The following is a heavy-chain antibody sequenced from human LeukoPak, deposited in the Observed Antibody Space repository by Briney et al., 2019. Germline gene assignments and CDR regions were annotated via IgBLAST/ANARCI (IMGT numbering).Heavy chain of an antibody. D-gene: IGHD2-15*01. Sequence: PGGSLRLSCAAIGFTFNSSAMSWVRQAPGKGLNWVSSISGNGGSRYYADSAKGRFTISRDNSRNTLYLQMNNLRADDTAVYYCAKDYCGGGNCFSTFDIWGQGTMVTVSS. V-gene: IGHV3-23*01. J-gene: IGHJ3*02. CDR2: ISGNGGSR. CDR1: GFTFNSSA. CDR3: AKDYCGGGNCFSTFDI.